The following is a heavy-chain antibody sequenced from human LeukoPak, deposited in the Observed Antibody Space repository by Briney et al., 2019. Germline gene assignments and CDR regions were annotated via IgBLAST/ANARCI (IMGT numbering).Heavy chain of an antibody. V-gene: IGHV3-23*01. CDR3: AKSGRRWELLRNYFDY. CDR1: GFTFSSYA. CDR2: ISGSGGST. D-gene: IGHD1-26*01. J-gene: IGHJ4*02. Sequence: GGSLRLSCAASGFTFSSYAMSWVRQAPGKGLEWVSAISGSGGSTYYADSVKGRVTLSRDNSKNTQYLQMNSLRAEDTAVYYSAKSGRRWELLRNYFDYWGQGTLVTVSS.